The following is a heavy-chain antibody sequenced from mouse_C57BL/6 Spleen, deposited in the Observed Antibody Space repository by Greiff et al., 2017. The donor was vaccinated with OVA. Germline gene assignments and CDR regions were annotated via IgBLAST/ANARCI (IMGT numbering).Heavy chain of an antibody. Sequence: VKLMESGPGLVQPSQSLSITCTVSGFSLTSYGVHWVRQSPGKGLEWLGVIWSGGSTDYNAAFISRLSISKDNSKSQVFFKMNSLQADDTAIYYCARSDGYSAWFAYWGQGTLVTVSA. D-gene: IGHD2-3*01. J-gene: IGHJ3*01. CDR3: ARSDGYSAWFAY. CDR1: GFSLTSYG. V-gene: IGHV2-2*01. CDR2: IWSGGST.